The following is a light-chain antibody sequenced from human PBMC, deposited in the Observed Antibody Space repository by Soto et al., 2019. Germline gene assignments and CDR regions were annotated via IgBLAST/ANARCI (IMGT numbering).Light chain of an antibody. Sequence: DIQMNQSPSSLSASVGDRVTITCRASQGIRNDLSWYQQKPGEAPKRLVYVASSLDGGVPARFSGSGSGTDFTLTISSLQPEDFATYYCQQYNSYSRTFGQGTKVDIK. CDR2: VAS. J-gene: IGKJ1*01. V-gene: IGKV1-17*01. CDR3: QQYNSYSRT. CDR1: QGIRND.